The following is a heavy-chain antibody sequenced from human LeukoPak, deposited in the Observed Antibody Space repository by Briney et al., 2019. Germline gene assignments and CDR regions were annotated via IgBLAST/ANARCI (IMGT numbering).Heavy chain of an antibody. J-gene: IGHJ4*02. D-gene: IGHD2-2*02. CDR3: ARRTYCSSTSCYTVFDY. CDR2: IYPGDSDT. CDR1: GYSFTSYW. Sequence: GESLKISCRGSGYSFTSYWIGWVRQMPGKGLEWMGIIYPGDSDTRYSPSFQGQVTISADKSISTAYLQWSSLKASDTAMYYCARRTYCSSTSCYTVFDYWGQGTLVTVSS. V-gene: IGHV5-51*01.